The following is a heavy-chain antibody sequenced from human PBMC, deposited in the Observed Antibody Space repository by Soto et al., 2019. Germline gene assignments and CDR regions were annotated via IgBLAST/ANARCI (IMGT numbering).Heavy chain of an antibody. CDR1: GFTFNSYA. CDR2: ISYDGNHK. CDR3: ARDRRIAVAGTGWFDP. J-gene: IGHJ5*02. D-gene: IGHD6-19*01. V-gene: IGHV3-30-3*01. Sequence: QAQLVESGGGVVQPGTSLRLSCATSGFTFNSYAMQWVRKAPDKGLEWVSIISYDGNHKFYADSVKGRFTISRDNSKNTLYLVMNSLRPEVTAVYYCARDRRIAVAGTGWFDPWGQGTLVTVSS.